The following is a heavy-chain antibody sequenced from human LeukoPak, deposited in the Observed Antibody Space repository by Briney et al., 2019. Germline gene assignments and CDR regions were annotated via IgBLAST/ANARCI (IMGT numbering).Heavy chain of an antibody. CDR3: AKGSSAGRPYYFDY. CDR1: GFTFSSYT. CDR2: ISHTSEYT. D-gene: IGHD3-10*01. Sequence: PGGSLRLSCAASGFTFSSYTMSWVRRAPGKGLEWVSAISHTSEYTYHADSVKGRFTISRDNSKNTLYLQMNSLRAEDTAMYYCAKGSSAGRPYYFDYWGQGTLVTVSS. J-gene: IGHJ4*02. V-gene: IGHV3-23*01.